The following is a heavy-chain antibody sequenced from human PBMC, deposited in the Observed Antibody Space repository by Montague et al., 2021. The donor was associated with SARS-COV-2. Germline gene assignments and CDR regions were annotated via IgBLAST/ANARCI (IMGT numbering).Heavy chain of an antibody. V-gene: IGHV4-59*01. Sequence: SETLSLTCNLSGGSINNYYWSWIRQSPGRGLKWIGYIYYTGSTTRNPSLDGRVTISLDTSRDLVSLELRSLTAADTAVYYCARGGGWKRHFDYWGQGTLVAVSS. CDR1: GGSINNYY. CDR3: ARGGGWKRHFDY. CDR2: IYYTGST. D-gene: IGHD4-23*01. J-gene: IGHJ4*02.